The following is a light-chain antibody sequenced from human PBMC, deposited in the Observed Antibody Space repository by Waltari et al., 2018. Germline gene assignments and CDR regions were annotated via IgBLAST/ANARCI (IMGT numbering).Light chain of an antibody. J-gene: IGLJ1*01. Sequence: QSALTQPPSVSGFPGQSTTISCPGTSSDIGSYNFVSWYQQHPGKVPRVIIYNVNERPSRISSRFSGSKSGNTASLTISGLQPDDEADYYCGSYRGSNIYVFGTGTKVTVL. CDR2: NVN. CDR3: GSYRGSNIYV. CDR1: SSDIGSYNF. V-gene: IGLV2-14*03.